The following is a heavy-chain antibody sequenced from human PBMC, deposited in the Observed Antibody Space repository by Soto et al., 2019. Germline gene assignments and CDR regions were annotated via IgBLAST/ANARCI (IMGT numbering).Heavy chain of an antibody. D-gene: IGHD2-2*01. J-gene: IGHJ5*02. CDR3: ARDVLVVVPAADTNDNNWFDP. CDR2: IKQDGSEK. CDR1: GFTFSSYW. Sequence: GGSLRLSCAASGFTFSSYWMSWVRQAPGKGLEWVANIKQDGSEKYYVDSVKGRFTISRDNAKNSLYLQMNSLRAEDTAVYYCARDVLVVVPAADTNDNNWFDPWGQGTLVTVSS. V-gene: IGHV3-7*01.